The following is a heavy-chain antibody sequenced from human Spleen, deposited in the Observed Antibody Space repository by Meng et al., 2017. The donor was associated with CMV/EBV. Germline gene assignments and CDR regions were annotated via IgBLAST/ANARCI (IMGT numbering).Heavy chain of an antibody. V-gene: IGHV4-59*12. CDR2: THYSGST. D-gene: IGHD2-8*02. CDR1: GGSITSYY. CDR3: VRVVVSDDRFYYFDY. Sequence: SETLSLTCTVSGGSITSYYWSWIRQPPRKGLEWIASTHYSGSTYYNQSLKSRVTPSVDTSKNQFSLKYSSVTAADTAVYYCVRVVVSDDRFYYFDYWGQGTLVTVSS. J-gene: IGHJ4*02.